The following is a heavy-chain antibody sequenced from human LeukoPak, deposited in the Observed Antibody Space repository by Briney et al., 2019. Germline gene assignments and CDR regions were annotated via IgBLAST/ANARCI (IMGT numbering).Heavy chain of an antibody. CDR3: AKGIVATMTGEYYFDY. D-gene: IGHD5-12*01. CDR2: ISWNSGSI. J-gene: IGHJ4*02. V-gene: IGHV3-9*03. Sequence: GRSLRLSCAASGFTFDDYAMHWVRQAPGKGREWVSGISWNSGSIVYADSVKGRFTISRDNAKNSLYLQMNSLRAEDMALYYCAKGIVATMTGEYYFDYWGQGTLVTVSS. CDR1: GFTFDDYA.